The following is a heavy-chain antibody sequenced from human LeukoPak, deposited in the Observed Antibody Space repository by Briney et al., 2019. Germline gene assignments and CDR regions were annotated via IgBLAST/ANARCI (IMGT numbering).Heavy chain of an antibody. CDR2: ISAYNGNT. CDR1: GYTFTSYG. V-gene: IGHV1-18*04. CDR3: ARANQAGITMVRGVITYYYYYMDV. Sequence: GASVKVSCKVSGYTFTSYGISWVRQAPGQGLEWMGWISAYNGNTNYAQKLQGRVTMTTDTSTSTAYMELRSLRSDDTAVYYCARANQAGITMVRGVITYYYYYMDVWGKGATVTVSS. D-gene: IGHD3-10*01. J-gene: IGHJ6*03.